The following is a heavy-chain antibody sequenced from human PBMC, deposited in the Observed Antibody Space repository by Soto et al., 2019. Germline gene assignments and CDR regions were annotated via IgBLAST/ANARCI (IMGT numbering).Heavy chain of an antibody. V-gene: IGHV3-30-3*01. D-gene: IGHD2-15*01. CDR1: EFSFSNYA. Sequence: PGGSLRLSCAASEFSFSNYAIHWVRQAPGKGLEWVSSISYDGNYKYYADSVKGRFTISRDNSKNTLYLQMNSLRTEDTAVYYCARGAVVAATYYYYGMDVWGQGTTVTV. J-gene: IGHJ6*02. CDR3: ARGAVVAATYYYYGMDV. CDR2: ISYDGNYK.